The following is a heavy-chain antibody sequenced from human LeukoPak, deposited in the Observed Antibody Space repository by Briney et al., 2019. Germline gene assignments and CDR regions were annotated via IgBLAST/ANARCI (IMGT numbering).Heavy chain of an antibody. CDR3: ARPSAIRYSSSGFDY. CDR1: GFTFSSYS. D-gene: IGHD6-6*01. J-gene: IGHJ4*02. Sequence: AGGSLRLSCAASGFTFSSYSMNWVRQAPGKGLEWVSSISSSSSYIYYADSVKGRFTISRDNAKNSLYLQMNSLRAGDTAVYYCARPSAIRYSSSGFDYWGQGTLVTVSS. CDR2: ISSSSSYI. V-gene: IGHV3-21*01.